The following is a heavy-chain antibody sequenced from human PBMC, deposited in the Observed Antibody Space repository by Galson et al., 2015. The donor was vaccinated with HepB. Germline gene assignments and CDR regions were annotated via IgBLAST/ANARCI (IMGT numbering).Heavy chain of an antibody. V-gene: IGHV3-23*01. CDR2: ISGSGGST. CDR3: AKEWAVAGRNYFEY. CDR1: GFTFSSYA. J-gene: IGHJ4*02. Sequence: LRLSCAASGFTFSSYAMSWVRQAPGKGLEWVSGISGSGGSTYYADSVKGRFTISRDNSKNTLYLQMNSLRAEDTAVYYCAKEWAVAGRNYFEYWGQGTLVTVSS. D-gene: IGHD6-19*01.